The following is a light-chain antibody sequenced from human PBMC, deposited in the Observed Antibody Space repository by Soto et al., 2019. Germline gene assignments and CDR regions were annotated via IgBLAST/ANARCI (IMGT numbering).Light chain of an antibody. J-gene: IGLJ1*01. CDR1: SSDVGGYNY. CDR2: EVS. CDR3: SSYTSSSTPYV. Sequence: QSALTQPASVSGSPGQSTTISCPATSSDVGGYNYVSWYQQHPGKAPKLLTYEVSNRPSGVSNRFSGSKSGNTASLTISGLQAEDEADYYCSSYTSSSTPYVVGTGTKVTVL. V-gene: IGLV2-14*01.